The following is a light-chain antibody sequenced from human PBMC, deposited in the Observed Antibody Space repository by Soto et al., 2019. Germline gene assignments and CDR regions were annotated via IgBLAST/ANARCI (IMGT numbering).Light chain of an antibody. CDR2: DVS. CDR1: SSDVGGYNY. J-gene: IGLJ1*01. CDR3: SSYTSSSTPCV. Sequence: QSVLTQPASVSGSPGQSITISCTGTSSDVGGYNYVSWYQQHPGKAHKLLIYDVSNRPSGVSNLFSGSKSGNTASLTISGLQAEDEADYYCSSYTSSSTPCVFGTGTKVTVL. V-gene: IGLV2-14*03.